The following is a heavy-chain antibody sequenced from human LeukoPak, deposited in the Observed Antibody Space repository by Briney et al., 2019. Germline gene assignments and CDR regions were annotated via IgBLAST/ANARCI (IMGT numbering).Heavy chain of an antibody. CDR1: GFGSLYYI. CDR2: ISSGGHDI. V-gene: IGHV3-21*05. CDR3: VRGGQGRDDYFDY. Sequence: GGPLGFSVEPPGFGSLYYILTGFPQPPGKALKGNSYISSGGHDIYYADSVRGRFTISRDNARNLVYLQMNSLRVEDTAVYYCVRGGQGRDDYFDYWGQGTLLTVSS. J-gene: IGHJ4*02.